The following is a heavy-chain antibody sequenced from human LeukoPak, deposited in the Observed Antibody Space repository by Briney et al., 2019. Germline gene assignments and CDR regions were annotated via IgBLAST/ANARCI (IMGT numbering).Heavy chain of an antibody. Sequence: SVKVSCKASGYTFTSYGISWVRQAPGQGLEWMGGFIPVFGPANYAQKFQGRVTITADESTSTAYMELSSLRSEDTAVYYCARAGEVYNSGSYLEYWGQGTLVTVSS. J-gene: IGHJ4*02. V-gene: IGHV1-69*13. CDR2: FIPVFGPA. D-gene: IGHD6-19*01. CDR3: ARAGEVYNSGSYLEY. CDR1: GYTFTSYG.